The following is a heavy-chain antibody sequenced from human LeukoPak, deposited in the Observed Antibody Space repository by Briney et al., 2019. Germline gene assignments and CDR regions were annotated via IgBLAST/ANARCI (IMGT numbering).Heavy chain of an antibody. Sequence: GGSLRLSCAASEFTFSSYWMHWVRQAPGKGLVWVSRINSDGSSTSYADSVKGRFTISRDNAKNTLYLQMNSLRAEDTAVYYCASTYVLPYAFDIWGQGTMVTVSS. J-gene: IGHJ3*02. V-gene: IGHV3-74*01. D-gene: IGHD3-10*01. CDR1: EFTFSSYW. CDR2: INSDGSST. CDR3: ASTYVLPYAFDI.